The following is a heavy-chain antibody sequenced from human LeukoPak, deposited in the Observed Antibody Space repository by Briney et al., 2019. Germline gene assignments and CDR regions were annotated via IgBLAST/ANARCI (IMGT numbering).Heavy chain of an antibody. D-gene: IGHD3-22*01. Sequence: ASVKVSCKASGGTFSSYAISWVRQAPGQGLEWMGGIIPIFGTANYAQKFQGRVTITADESTSTAYMELSSLRSEDTAVYYCNVYGTMIVVFLDYWGQGTLVTVSS. CDR3: NVYGTMIVVFLDY. CDR1: GGTFSSYA. J-gene: IGHJ4*02. CDR2: IIPIFGTA. V-gene: IGHV1-69*13.